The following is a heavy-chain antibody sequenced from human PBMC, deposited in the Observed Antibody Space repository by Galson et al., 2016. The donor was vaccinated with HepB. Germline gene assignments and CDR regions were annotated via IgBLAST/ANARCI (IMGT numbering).Heavy chain of an antibody. D-gene: IGHD4-17*01. Sequence: SLRLSCAASGFTFSKAWFTWVRQAPGKGLEWVGRIRPHGDRKTPVYAAPVEGRFTISRDDSKNTLYLQMNSLTTEDTALYYCYGHLDYWGRGTLVTVSS. J-gene: IGHJ4*02. V-gene: IGHV3-15*01. CDR2: IRPHGDRKTP. CDR1: GFTFSKAW. CDR3: YGHLDY.